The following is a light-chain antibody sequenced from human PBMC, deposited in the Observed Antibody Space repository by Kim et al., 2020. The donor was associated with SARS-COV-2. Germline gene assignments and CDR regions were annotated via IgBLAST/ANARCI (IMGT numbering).Light chain of an antibody. CDR2: DND. CDR3: ETWDSSLSAAV. V-gene: IGLV1-51*01. CDR1: NSNIGDNY. J-gene: IGLJ3*02. Sequence: QSVLTQPPSVSAAPGQKVTISCSGSNSNIGDNYVSWYQHFPGTAPKLLIYDNDNRPSGVPDRFSGSKSGTSATLGITGLQTGDEADYYCETWDSSLSAAVFGGGTKLTVL.